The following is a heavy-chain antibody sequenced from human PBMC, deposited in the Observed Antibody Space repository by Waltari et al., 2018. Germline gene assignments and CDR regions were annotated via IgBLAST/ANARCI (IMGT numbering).Heavy chain of an antibody. CDR1: GGSFSGYY. D-gene: IGHD3-16*02. J-gene: IGHJ4*02. Sequence: QVQLQQWGAGLLKPSETLSLTCAVYGGSFSGYYWSWIRQPPGRGLVWIGEINHRGSTNYNPSRKSRVTRSVDTSKNQFSLKLSSVTAADTAVYYCARGRYDYVWGSYRYNFDYWGQGTLVTVSS. CDR2: INHRGST. CDR3: ARGRYDYVWGSYRYNFDY. V-gene: IGHV4-34*01.